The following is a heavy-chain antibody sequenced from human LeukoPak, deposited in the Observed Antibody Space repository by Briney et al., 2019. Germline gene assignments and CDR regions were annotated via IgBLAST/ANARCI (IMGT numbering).Heavy chain of an antibody. CDR3: ARTRYSGSYQDY. J-gene: IGHJ4*02. Sequence: PGGSLRLSCAASGFTFSSYWMHWVRQAPGKGLVWVSRINSDGSSTSYADSVKGRFTISRDNGKNTLYLQMNSLRAEDTAVYYCARTRYSGSYQDYWGQGTLVTVSS. CDR1: GFTFSSYW. V-gene: IGHV3-74*01. CDR2: INSDGSST. D-gene: IGHD1-26*01.